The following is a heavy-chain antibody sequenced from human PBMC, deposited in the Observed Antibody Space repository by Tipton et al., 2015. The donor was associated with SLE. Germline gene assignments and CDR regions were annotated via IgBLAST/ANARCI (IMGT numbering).Heavy chain of an antibody. Sequence: SLRLSCAASGFTFSSYNMNWVRQAPGKGLEWVSYISGSSSTIYEADSVKGRFTISRDNAKNSLYLQMNSLRAEDTAVYYCERYRGDLWGQGTLAAAS. CDR1: GFTFSSYN. V-gene: IGHV3-48*01. CDR2: ISGSSSTI. D-gene: IGHD1-14*01. J-gene: IGHJ5*02. CDR3: ERYRGDL.